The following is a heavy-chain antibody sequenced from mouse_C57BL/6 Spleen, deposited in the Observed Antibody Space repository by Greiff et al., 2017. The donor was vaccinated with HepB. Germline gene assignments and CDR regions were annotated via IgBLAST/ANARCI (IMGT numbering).Heavy chain of an antibody. V-gene: IGHV1-26*01. CDR3: ARGAYYFDY. CDR1: GYTFTDYY. Sequence: VQLQQSGPELVKPGASVKISCKASGYTFTDYYMNWVKQSHGKSLEWIGDINPNNGGTSYNQKFKGKATLTVDKSSSTAYMELRSLTSEDSAVYYCARGAYYFDYWCQGTTLTVSS. J-gene: IGHJ2*01. CDR2: INPNNGGT.